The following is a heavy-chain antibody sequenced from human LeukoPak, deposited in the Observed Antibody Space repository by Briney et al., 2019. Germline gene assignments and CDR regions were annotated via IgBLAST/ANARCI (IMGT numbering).Heavy chain of an antibody. Sequence: GGSLRLSCAASGFTFSSYGMHWVRQAPGKGLEWVAVIIHDGSNKDYADSVKGRFTISRDNSKNTLYLQMDSLRTEDTAVYYCAKVPTGVGSGSYWGQGTLVTVSS. J-gene: IGHJ4*02. CDR2: IIHDGSNK. D-gene: IGHD3-10*01. CDR1: GFTFSSYG. V-gene: IGHV3-30*18. CDR3: AKVPTGVGSGSY.